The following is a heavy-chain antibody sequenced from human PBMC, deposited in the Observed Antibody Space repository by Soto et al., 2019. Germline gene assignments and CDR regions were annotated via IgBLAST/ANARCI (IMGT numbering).Heavy chain of an antibody. V-gene: IGHV3-21*01. CDR2: ISGTSDYI. J-gene: IGHJ4*02. CDR1: GFTFSISS. CDR3: ARAPSYYGSGSYYYFDY. D-gene: IGHD3-10*01. Sequence: GGSLRLSCAASGFTFSISSMNWVRQAPGKGLEWVSSISGTSDYISYADSVKGRFTISRDNAENSLYLQMNSLRAEDTAVYYCARAPSYYGSGSYYYFDYWGQGVLVTVSS.